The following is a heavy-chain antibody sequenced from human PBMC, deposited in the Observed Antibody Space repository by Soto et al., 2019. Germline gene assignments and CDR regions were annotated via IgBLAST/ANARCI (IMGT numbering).Heavy chain of an antibody. Sequence: PGESLKISCKGSGYSFTSYWIGWVRQMPGKGLEWMGIIYPGDSDTRYSPSFQGQVTISADKSISTAYLQWSSLKASDTAMYYCARHIMATSLRCWFDPWGQGTLVTVSS. CDR3: ARHIMATSLRCWFDP. J-gene: IGHJ5*02. V-gene: IGHV5-51*01. D-gene: IGHD3-16*01. CDR2: IYPGDSDT. CDR1: GYSFTSYW.